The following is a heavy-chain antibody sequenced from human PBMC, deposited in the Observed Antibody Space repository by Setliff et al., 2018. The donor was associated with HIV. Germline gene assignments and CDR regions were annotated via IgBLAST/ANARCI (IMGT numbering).Heavy chain of an antibody. CDR3: ARHSGVASPNWFDP. J-gene: IGHJ5*02. CDR2: IYDVGVT. V-gene: IGHV4-59*08. D-gene: IGHD3-10*01. CDR1: GGSLRTFH. Sequence: KPSETLSLTCTVSGGSLRTFHWTWLRQAPGKGLEWLGHIYDVGVTNYNPPRQSRVTISVDTSKNQFPLKLSSVTAADTAVYYCARHSGVASPNWFDPWGQGTLVTVSS.